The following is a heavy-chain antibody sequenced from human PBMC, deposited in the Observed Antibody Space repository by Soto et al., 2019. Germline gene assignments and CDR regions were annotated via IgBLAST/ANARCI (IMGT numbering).Heavy chain of an antibody. J-gene: IGHJ6*02. CDR1: GGSFSGYY. V-gene: IGHV4-34*01. D-gene: IGHD1-26*01. CDR3: ASLRVGARSNYYYYGMDV. Sequence: SETLSLTCAVYGGSFSGYYWSWIRQPPGKGLEWIGEINHSGSTNYNPSLKSRVTISVDTSKNQFSLKLSSVTAADTAVYYCASLRVGARSNYYYYGMDVWGQGTTVTVSS. CDR2: INHSGST.